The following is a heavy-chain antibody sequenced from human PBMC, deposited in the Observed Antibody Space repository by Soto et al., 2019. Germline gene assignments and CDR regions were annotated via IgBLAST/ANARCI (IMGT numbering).Heavy chain of an antibody. Sequence: EVQLVESGGGLVQPGGSLRLSCAASGFTFSSYWMHWVRQVPGKGLVWVSRINSDGSSTTYADSVRGRFTVSRDNAKNTLYQQMNSLRAEDTAVYYCVREVYSAYLAPWGQGTQVTVSS. CDR3: VREVYSAYLAP. J-gene: IGHJ5*02. CDR2: INSDGSST. CDR1: GFTFSSYW. D-gene: IGHD5-12*01. V-gene: IGHV3-74*03.